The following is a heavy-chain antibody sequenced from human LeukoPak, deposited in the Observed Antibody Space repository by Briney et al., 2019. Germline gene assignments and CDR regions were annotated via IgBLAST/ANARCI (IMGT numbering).Heavy chain of an antibody. J-gene: IGHJ4*02. D-gene: IGHD2-2*01. CDR2: IRSKAYGGTT. CDR1: GFTFGDYA. Sequence: PGGSLRLSCIASGFTFGDYAMSWVRQAPGKGLEWVGFIRSKAYGGTTEYAASVKGRFTISRDDSKSIAYLQMNGLKTEDTAVYYCTRDHPYCSSTSCYWDYWGQGTLVTVSS. CDR3: TRDHPYCSSTSCYWDY. V-gene: IGHV3-49*04.